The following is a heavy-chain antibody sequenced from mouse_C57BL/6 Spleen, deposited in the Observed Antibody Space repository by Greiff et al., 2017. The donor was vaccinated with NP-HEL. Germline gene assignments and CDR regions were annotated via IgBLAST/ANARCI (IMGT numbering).Heavy chain of an antibody. CDR3: ARDYDYPYYAMDY. Sequence: QVQLKESGAELARPGASVKLSCKASGYTFTSYGISWVKQRTGQGLEWIGEIYPRSGNTYYNEKFKGKATLTADKSSSTAYMELRSLTSEDSAVYFCARDYDYPYYAMDYWGQGTSVTVSS. V-gene: IGHV1-81*01. CDR1: GYTFTSYG. J-gene: IGHJ4*01. D-gene: IGHD2-4*01. CDR2: IYPRSGNT.